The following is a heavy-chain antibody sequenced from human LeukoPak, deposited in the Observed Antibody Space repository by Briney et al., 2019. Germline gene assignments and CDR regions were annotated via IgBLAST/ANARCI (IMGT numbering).Heavy chain of an antibody. CDR2: MNPNSGNT. D-gene: IGHD3-16*01. J-gene: IGHJ6*02. Sequence: ASVKVSCKASGYTFTSYDINWVRQATGQGLEWMGWMNPNSGNTGYAQKFQGRVTITRETSASIAYMELSSLRSEDTAVYYCARGVLRSYYYYGMDVWGQGTTVTVSS. V-gene: IGHV1-8*01. CDR3: ARGVLRSYYYYGMDV. CDR1: GYTFTSYD.